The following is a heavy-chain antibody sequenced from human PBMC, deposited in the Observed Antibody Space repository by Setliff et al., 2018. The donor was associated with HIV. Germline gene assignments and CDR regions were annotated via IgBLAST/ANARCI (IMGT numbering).Heavy chain of an antibody. J-gene: IGHJ4*02. V-gene: IGHV4-61*02. Sequence: KPSETLSLTCTVSGGSISSGSYYWSWIRQPAGKGLEWIGRIYTSGSTNYNPSLKSRVTISVDTSKNQFSLKLSSVTAADTAVYYCARFPTYYYGSGTDYWGQGALVTVSS. CDR1: GGSISSGSYY. CDR2: IYTSGST. CDR3: ARFPTYYYGSGTDY. D-gene: IGHD3-10*01.